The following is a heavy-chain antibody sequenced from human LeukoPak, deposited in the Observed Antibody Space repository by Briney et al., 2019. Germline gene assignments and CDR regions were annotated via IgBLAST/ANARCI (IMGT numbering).Heavy chain of an antibody. CDR1: GYTFTDYY. J-gene: IGHJ5*02. Sequence: GASVKVSCKASGYTFTDYYMHWVRQAPGQGLEWMGWINPNSGGTNYAQKFQGRVTMTRDTSISTAYMELSRLRSDDTAVYYCARDNPGAPYYDFWSGYYGIDPWGQGTLVTVSS. CDR3: ARDNPGAPYYDFWSGYYGIDP. V-gene: IGHV1-2*02. D-gene: IGHD3-3*01. CDR2: INPNSGGT.